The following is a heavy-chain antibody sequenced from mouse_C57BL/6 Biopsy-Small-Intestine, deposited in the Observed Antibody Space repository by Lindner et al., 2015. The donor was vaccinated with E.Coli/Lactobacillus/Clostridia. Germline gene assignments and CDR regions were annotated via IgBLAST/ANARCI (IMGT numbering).Heavy chain of an antibody. D-gene: IGHD1-1*02. CDR2: INPNSGGT. Sequence: PVKVSCKASGYTFTGYYMHWVRQALGQGLEWMGRINPNSGGTSYAQKFQGRVTMTRDTSISTAYMELSRLRSDDTAVYYCARVLVGYCSGGSCYPDYWGQGTLVTVSS. CDR3: ARVLVGYCSGGSCYPDY. V-gene: IGHV1-26*01. J-gene: IGHJ4*01. CDR1: GYTFTGYY.